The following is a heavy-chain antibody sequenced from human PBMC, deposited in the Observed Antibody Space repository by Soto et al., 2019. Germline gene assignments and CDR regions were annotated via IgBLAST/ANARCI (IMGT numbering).Heavy chain of an antibody. D-gene: IGHD6-19*01. CDR1: GGSISSTINC. Sequence: PSETLSLTCTVSGGSISSTINCWGWIRQPPGKGLEWIGYIYYSGSTNYNPSLKSRVTISVDTSKNQFSLKLSSVTAADTAVYYCARGIAVANFDYWGQGTLVTVSS. J-gene: IGHJ4*02. CDR2: IYYSGST. CDR3: ARGIAVANFDY. V-gene: IGHV4-61*05.